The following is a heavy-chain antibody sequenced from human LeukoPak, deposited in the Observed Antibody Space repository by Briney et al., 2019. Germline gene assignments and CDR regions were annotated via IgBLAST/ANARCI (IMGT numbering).Heavy chain of an antibody. CDR3: ARADIVVVPAAIKRSGMDV. CDR2: INHSGST. V-gene: IGHV4-34*01. CDR1: GGSFSGYY. Sequence: SETLSLTCAVYGGSFSGYYWSWIRQPPGKGLEWIGEINHSGSTNYNPSLKSRVTISVDTSKNQFSLKLSSVTAADTAVYYCARADIVVVPAAIKRSGMDVWGQGTTVTVSS. D-gene: IGHD2-2*02. J-gene: IGHJ6*02.